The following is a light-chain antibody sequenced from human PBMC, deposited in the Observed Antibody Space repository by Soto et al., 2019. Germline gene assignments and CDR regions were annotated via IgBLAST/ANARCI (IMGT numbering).Light chain of an antibody. CDR1: HSVSRY. J-gene: IGKJ1*01. Sequence: DIQMTQSPSTLSASVGDSVTITCRASHSVSRYLAWYQQKPGKVPKLLIYDASSLESEVPSRFSGGGSGTEFTLTISSLHADDFETYYCQQYSSHATFGQGTKVEIK. CDR2: DAS. V-gene: IGKV1-5*01. CDR3: QQYSSHAT.